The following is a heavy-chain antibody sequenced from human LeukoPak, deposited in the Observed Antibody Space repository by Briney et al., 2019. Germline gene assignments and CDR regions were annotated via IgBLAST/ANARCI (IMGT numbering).Heavy chain of an antibody. V-gene: IGHV3-23*01. CDR3: ATRIYQLPIDY. D-gene: IGHD2-2*01. J-gene: IGHJ4*02. CDR2: ISGSGGST. CDR1: GFTFSSYA. Sequence: GGSLRLSCAASGFTFSSYAMSWVRQAPGKGLEWVSAISGSGGSTYYADSVKGRFTISRDNSKNTLYLQMNSRRAEDTAVYYCATRIYQLPIDYWGQGTLVTVSS.